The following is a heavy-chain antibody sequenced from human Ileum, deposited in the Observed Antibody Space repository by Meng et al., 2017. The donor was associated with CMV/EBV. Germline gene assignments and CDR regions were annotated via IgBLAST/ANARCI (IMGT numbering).Heavy chain of an antibody. CDR1: GFTFDDYG. V-gene: IGHV3-9*01. Sequence: GGSLRPSCAASGFTFDDYGMHWVRQAPGKGLEWVSGITWSGGGIGYADSVKGRFTISRDNAKNSLYLQMNNLRDEDTALYYCAKGAPGYYYGMDVWGQGTTVTVSS. CDR3: AKGAPGYYYGMDV. CDR2: ITWSGGGI. J-gene: IGHJ6*02. D-gene: IGHD6-13*01.